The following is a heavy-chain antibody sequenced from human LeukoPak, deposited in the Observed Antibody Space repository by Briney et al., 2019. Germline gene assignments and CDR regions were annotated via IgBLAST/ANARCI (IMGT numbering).Heavy chain of an antibody. CDR3: VREPSYTGTWWYPDL. CDR2: IDPAGNT. V-gene: IGHV3-13*01. Sequence: PGGSLRLSCVASGFIFSSYDMHWVRQATGKGLEWISAIDPAGNTWYSDSVKGRFTISRENARSSLFLQMNSLRAADTAVYYCVREPSYTGTWWYPDLWGRGTLVTVSS. CDR1: GFIFSSYD. D-gene: IGHD1-14*01. J-gene: IGHJ2*01.